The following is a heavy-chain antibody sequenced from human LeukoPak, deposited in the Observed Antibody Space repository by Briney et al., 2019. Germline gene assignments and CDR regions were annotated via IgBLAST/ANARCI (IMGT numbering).Heavy chain of an antibody. Sequence: RGCLRLSCAASGFTFSDYSMNWVRPAPGKGLGWISYIGNDSGNTNYADSVKGRFTISGDKAKNSMYLQMNSLRVEDTAVYYCARDYKYAFDNWGQGTLVTVSS. J-gene: IGHJ4*02. CDR2: IGNDSGNT. CDR1: GFTFSDYS. D-gene: IGHD5-24*01. CDR3: ARDYKYAFDN. V-gene: IGHV3-48*01.